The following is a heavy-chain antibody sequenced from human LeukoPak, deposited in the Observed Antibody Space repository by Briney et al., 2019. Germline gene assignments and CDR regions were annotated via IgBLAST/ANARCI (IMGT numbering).Heavy chain of an antibody. CDR2: IFSNDEK. CDR1: GFSLSNARMG. Sequence: SGPVLVKPTETLTLTCTVSGFSLSNARMGVSWIRQPPGKALEWLAHIFSNDEKSYSTSLKSRLTISKDTSKSQVVLTMTNMDPVDTATYYCARTQGVWFGELLWAFDIWGQGTMVTVSS. D-gene: IGHD3-10*01. V-gene: IGHV2-26*01. J-gene: IGHJ3*02. CDR3: ARTQGVWFGELLWAFDI.